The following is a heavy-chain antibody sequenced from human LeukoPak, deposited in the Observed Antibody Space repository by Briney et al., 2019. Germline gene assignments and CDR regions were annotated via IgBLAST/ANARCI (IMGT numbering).Heavy chain of an antibody. CDR2: IYYSGST. J-gene: IGHJ4*02. D-gene: IGHD3-3*01. CDR1: GGSISNYY. CDR3: ARHVGYDFWSGPRYYFDY. V-gene: IGHV4-59*08. Sequence: SETLSLTCTVSGGSISNYYWSWIRQPPGKGLEWIGYIYYSGSTNYNPSLKSRVTISVDTSKNQFSLKLSSVTAADTAVYYCARHVGYDFWSGPRYYFDYWGQGTLVTVSS.